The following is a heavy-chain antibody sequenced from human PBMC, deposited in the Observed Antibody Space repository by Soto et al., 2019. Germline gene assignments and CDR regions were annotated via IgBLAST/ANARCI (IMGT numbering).Heavy chain of an antibody. CDR2: IYYSGST. V-gene: IGHV4-31*03. CDR3: ARGRGRSSYCSGGRCFDH. J-gene: IGHJ5*02. CDR1: GGSISSGGYY. D-gene: IGHD2-15*01. Sequence: TLSLTCTVSGGSISSGGYYWSWIRQHPGKGLEWIGYIYYSGSTYYNPSLKSRVTISVDTSKNQFSLKLSSVTAADTAVYYCARGRGRSSYCSGGRCFDHWGQGTLVTVSS.